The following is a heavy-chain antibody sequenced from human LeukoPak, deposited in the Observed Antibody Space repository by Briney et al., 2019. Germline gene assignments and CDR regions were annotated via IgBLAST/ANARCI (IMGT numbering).Heavy chain of an antibody. CDR1: GCRFTSYW. CDR2: IYPGDSDT. Sequence: GESLKISCQGSGCRFTSYWIGWVRQVPGKGLGWMGIIYPGDSDTRYSPSFQGQVTISADKSISTAYLQWSSLKASDTAMYYCARQDSDFWSGYDVWGQGTTVTVSS. J-gene: IGHJ6*02. V-gene: IGHV5-51*01. D-gene: IGHD3-3*01. CDR3: ARQDSDFWSGYDV.